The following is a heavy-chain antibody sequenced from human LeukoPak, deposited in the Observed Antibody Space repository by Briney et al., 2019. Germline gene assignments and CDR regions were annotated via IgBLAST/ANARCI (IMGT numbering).Heavy chain of an antibody. D-gene: IGHD6-19*01. V-gene: IGHV4-59*12. CDR1: GGFNTHYY. J-gene: IGHJ4*02. CDR2: IYHSGST. Sequence: SETLSLTCSVSGGFNTHYYRSWMRQPPGRGLEWIGYIYHSGSTNYNPSLKSRVTISVDTSKNQFSLKLSSVTAADTAVYYCARAYPYSSGWYREDYFDYWGQGTLVTVSS. CDR3: ARAYPYSSGWYREDYFDY.